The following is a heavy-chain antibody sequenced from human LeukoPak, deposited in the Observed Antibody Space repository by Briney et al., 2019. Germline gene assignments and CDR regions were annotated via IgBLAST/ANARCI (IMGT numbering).Heavy chain of an antibody. J-gene: IGHJ2*01. Sequence: PGGSLRLSCAASGFTFSSYGMHWVRQAPGKGLEWVAVIWYDGSNKYYADSVKGRFTISRDNSKNTLYLQMNSLRAEDTAEYYCARDYLDWYFDLWGRGTLVTVSS. CDR1: GFTFSSYG. V-gene: IGHV3-33*01. CDR3: ARDYLDWYFDL. CDR2: IWYDGSNK.